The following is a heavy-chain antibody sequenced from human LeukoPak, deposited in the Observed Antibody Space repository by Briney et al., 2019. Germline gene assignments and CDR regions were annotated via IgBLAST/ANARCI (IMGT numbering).Heavy chain of an antibody. J-gene: IGHJ4*02. D-gene: IGHD2-2*01. CDR2: IYHSGST. CDR1: GYSISSGYY. CDR3: ARSIVVVPAAPEAFDY. Sequence: SETLSLTCAASGYSISSGYYWGWIRQPPGKGLEWIGSIYHSGSTYYNPSLKSRVTISVDTSKNQFSLKLSSVTAADTAVYYCARSIVVVPAAPEAFDYWGQGTLVTVSS. V-gene: IGHV4-38-2*01.